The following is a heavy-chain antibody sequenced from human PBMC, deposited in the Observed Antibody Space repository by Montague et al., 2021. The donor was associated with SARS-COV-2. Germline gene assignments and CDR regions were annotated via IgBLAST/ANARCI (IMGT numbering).Heavy chain of an antibody. Sequence: SLRLSCAASGFTFSSYSMNWVRQAPGKGLEWVSSISSSSSYIYYADSVKGRFTISRDNAKNSLYLQMNSLRAEDTAVYYCARDSGRYYDLWSGYYNSHYYYYMDVWGKGTTVTVSS. J-gene: IGHJ6*03. V-gene: IGHV3-21*01. CDR2: ISSSSSYI. D-gene: IGHD3-3*01. CDR1: GFTFSSYS. CDR3: ARDSGRYYDLWSGYYNSHYYYYMDV.